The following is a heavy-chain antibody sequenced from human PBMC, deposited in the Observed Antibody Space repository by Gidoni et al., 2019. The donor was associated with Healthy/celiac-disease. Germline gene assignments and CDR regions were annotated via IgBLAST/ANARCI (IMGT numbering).Heavy chain of an antibody. CDR2: IGTAGDT. J-gene: IGHJ3*02. V-gene: IGHV3-13*04. Sequence: EVQLVESGGGLVQPGGSLRLSCAASGFTFSSYDMNWVRQATGKGLEWVSAIGTAGDTYYPGSVKGRFTISRENAKNSLYLQMNSLRAGDTAVYYCARALGYCSGGSCLDAFDIWGQGTMVTVSS. D-gene: IGHD2-15*01. CDR1: GFTFSSYD. CDR3: ARALGYCSGGSCLDAFDI.